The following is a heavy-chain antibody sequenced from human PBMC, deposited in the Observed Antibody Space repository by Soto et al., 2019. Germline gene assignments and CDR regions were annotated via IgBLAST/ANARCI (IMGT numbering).Heavy chain of an antibody. CDR2: ISGSGGST. Sequence: GGSLRLSCAASGFTFSSYAMSWVRQAPGKGLEWVSAISGSGGSTYYADSVKGRFTISRDNSKNTLYLQMNSLRAEDTAVYYCATHYGDLGACLGYWGQGTLVTVSS. V-gene: IGHV3-23*01. D-gene: IGHD4-17*01. J-gene: IGHJ4*02. CDR1: GFTFSSYA. CDR3: ATHYGDLGACLGY.